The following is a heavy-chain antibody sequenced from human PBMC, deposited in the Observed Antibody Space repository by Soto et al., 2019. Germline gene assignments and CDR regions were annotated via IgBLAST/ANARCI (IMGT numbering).Heavy chain of an antibody. D-gene: IGHD2-15*01. CDR2: IIPIFGTA. J-gene: IGHJ6*02. CDR1: GGSFSSYA. CDR3: ARHPGGRGYYYGMDV. Sequence: SVKVSCKASGGSFSSYAISWVRQAPGQGLEWMGGIIPIFGTANYAQKFQGRVTITADESTSTAYMELSSLRSEDTAVYYCARHPGGRGYYYGMDVWGQGTTVTVSS. V-gene: IGHV1-69*13.